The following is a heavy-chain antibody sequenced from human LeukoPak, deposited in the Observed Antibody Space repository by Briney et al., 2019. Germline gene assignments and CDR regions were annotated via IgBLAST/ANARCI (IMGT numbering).Heavy chain of an antibody. D-gene: IGHD6-19*01. CDR3: ARHVTVAYDAFDL. Sequence: SETLSLTCSVSGGFTTGYFWTWIRQPPGKGPEWIGYVYYKGDTSYSPSLDSRVSISVDTSKKQFSLKLNSVTAADTAMYYCARHVTVAYDAFDLWGQGTMVTVSS. CDR1: GGFTTGYF. J-gene: IGHJ3*01. CDR2: VYYKGDT. V-gene: IGHV4-59*08.